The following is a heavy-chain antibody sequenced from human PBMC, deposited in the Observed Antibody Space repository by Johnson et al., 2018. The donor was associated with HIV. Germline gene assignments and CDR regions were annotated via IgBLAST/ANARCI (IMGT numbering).Heavy chain of an antibody. CDR1: GFTFSSYA. CDR3: ATLPGDNVRGLLGLRRAM. CDR2: ISYDGSNK. Sequence: QVQLVESGGGVVQPGGSLRLSCAASGFTFSSYAMHWVRQAPGKGLEWVAVISYDGSNKYYADSVKGRFTISRDNSKNTLYLQMNSLRAEDTAVYYCATLPGDNVRGLLGLRRAMWG. D-gene: IGHD3-10*02. V-gene: IGHV3-30*04. J-gene: IGHJ1*01.